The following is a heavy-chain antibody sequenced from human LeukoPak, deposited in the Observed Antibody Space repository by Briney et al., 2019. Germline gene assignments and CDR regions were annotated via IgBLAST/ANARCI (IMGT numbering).Heavy chain of an antibody. V-gene: IGHV4-39*01. CDR2: IYYSGST. J-gene: IGHJ4*02. CDR3: ARGSVLRHFNY. D-gene: IGHD3-3*01. CDR1: GGSISSSSYY. Sequence: TSETLSLTCIVSGGSISSSSYYWGWIRQPPGKGLEWIGSIYYSGSTYYNPSLKSRVTISVDTSKNQFSLKLSSVTVADTAVYYCARGSVLRHFNYWGQGTLVTVSS.